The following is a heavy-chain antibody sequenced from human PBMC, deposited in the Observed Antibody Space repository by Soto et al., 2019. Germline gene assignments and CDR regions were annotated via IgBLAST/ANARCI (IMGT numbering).Heavy chain of an antibody. CDR3: ARLNYISLDY. V-gene: IGHV4-39*01. D-gene: IGHD1-7*01. Sequence: SETLSLTCTVSGGSISSSSYYWGWIRQPPGKGLEWIGSIYYSGSTYYNPSLKSRVTISVDTSKNQFSLKLSSVTAAATAVYYCARLNYISLDYWGQGTLVTVSS. J-gene: IGHJ4*02. CDR1: GGSISSSSYY. CDR2: IYYSGST.